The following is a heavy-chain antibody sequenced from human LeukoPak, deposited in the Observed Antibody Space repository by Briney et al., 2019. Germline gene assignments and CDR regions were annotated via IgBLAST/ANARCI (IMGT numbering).Heavy chain of an antibody. CDR3: ARGRDSGSPYDAFDI. CDR2: ISYDGSNK. Sequence: GGSLRLSCAASGFTFSSYAMHWVRQAPGKGLEWVAVISYDGSNKYYADSVKGRFTISRDNSKNTLYLQMNSLRGEDTAVYSCARGRDSGSPYDAFDIWGQGTMVTVSS. CDR1: GFTFSSYA. D-gene: IGHD1-26*01. J-gene: IGHJ3*02. V-gene: IGHV3-30*04.